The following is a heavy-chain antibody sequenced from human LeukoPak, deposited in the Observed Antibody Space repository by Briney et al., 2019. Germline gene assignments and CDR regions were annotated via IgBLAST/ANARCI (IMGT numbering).Heavy chain of an antibody. D-gene: IGHD2-15*01. J-gene: IGHJ4*02. V-gene: IGHV1-18*01. CDR2: VSAYADNT. CDR3: ARDCIGCHGFDY. CDR1: GYTFTNYC. Sequence: ASVKVSCKASGYTFTNYCITWVRQAPGQGLEWTGWVSAYADNTNYVQKIQGRVTMTTDTSTSTAYMELRSLRPDDTAVYYCARDCIGCHGFDYWGQGTLVTVSS.